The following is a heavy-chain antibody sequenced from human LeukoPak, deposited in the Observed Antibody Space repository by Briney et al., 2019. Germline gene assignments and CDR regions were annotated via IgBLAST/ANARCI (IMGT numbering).Heavy chain of an antibody. J-gene: IGHJ5*02. Sequence: GASVKVSCKASGFRFTSFGVSWVRQAPGQGLEWMGWISNYFGVTHYAEKFEERVTMTVDTSTTTAYMELRSLRYDDTAVYYCARDSDYSGNGNGDWFDPWGQGTVVTVSS. CDR1: GFRFTSFG. D-gene: IGHD4-11*01. V-gene: IGHV1-18*04. CDR3: ARDSDYSGNGNGDWFDP. CDR2: ISNYFGVT.